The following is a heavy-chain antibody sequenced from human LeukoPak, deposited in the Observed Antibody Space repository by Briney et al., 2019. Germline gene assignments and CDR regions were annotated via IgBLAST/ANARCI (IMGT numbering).Heavy chain of an antibody. D-gene: IGHD2-8*01. J-gene: IGHJ4*02. CDR1: GGSFSGYY. CDR3: ARSARMATNFDY. CDR2: INHSGST. V-gene: IGHV4-34*01. Sequence: SETLSLTCAVYGGSFSGYYWSWIRQPPGKGLEWIGEINHSGSTNYNPSLKSRVTISVDTSKNQFSLKLSSVTAADTAVYYCARSARMATNFDYWGQGTLVTVSS.